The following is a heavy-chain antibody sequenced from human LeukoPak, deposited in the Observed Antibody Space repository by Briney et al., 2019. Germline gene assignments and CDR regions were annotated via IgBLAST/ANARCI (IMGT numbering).Heavy chain of an antibody. D-gene: IGHD1-1*01. CDR3: ARHQEISGTENYLDY. CDR2: IYFSGST. Sequence: PSETLSLTCIVSGGSISRYYWSWIRQPPGKGLEWIGYIYFSGSTYYNPSLKSRVTISVDTSKNQISLKLTSVTAADTAVYYCARHQEISGTENYLDYWGQGILVTVSS. CDR1: GGSISRYY. J-gene: IGHJ4*02. V-gene: IGHV4-59*08.